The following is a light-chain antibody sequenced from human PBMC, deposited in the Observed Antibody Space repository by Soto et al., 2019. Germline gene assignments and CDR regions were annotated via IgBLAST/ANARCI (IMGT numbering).Light chain of an antibody. CDR1: RSVSSRY. CDR2: GAS. V-gene: IGKV3-20*01. Sequence: EIVLTQSPGTLSLSPGERATLSCRASRSVSSRYLAWYQQKPGQAPRLLIYGASSRATGIPDRFSGSGSGTDLRLISSRLELGEFAVYYCQQYGSSPPYTFGQGTKLELK. J-gene: IGKJ2*01. CDR3: QQYGSSPPYT.